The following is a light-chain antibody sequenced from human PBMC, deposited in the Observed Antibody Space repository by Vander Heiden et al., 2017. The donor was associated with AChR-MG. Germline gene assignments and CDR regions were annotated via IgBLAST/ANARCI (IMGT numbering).Light chain of an antibody. CDR1: QSLLHSNGYKY. Sequence: VMTQSPLSLTVPPGEPASLSSRSSQSLLHSNGYKYLDWYLQKPGQSPQLLIYLGSNRASGVPDRFSGSGSGTDFTLKINRVEAEDVGVYYCRQALQTPYTFGQGTKLEIK. CDR2: LGS. J-gene: IGKJ2*01. V-gene: IGKV2-28*01. CDR3: RQALQTPYT.